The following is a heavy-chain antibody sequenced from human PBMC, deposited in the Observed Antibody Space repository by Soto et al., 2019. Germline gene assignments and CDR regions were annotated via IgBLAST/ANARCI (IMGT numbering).Heavy chain of an antibody. J-gene: IGHJ6*02. D-gene: IGHD2-21*02. CDR2: IYYSGST. CDR1: GGSVSSGSYY. Sequence: SETLSLTCSVSGGSVSSGSYYWSWIRQPPGKGLEWIGYIYYSGSTSYNPSLKGRVTISVDTSKNQFYLNLSSVTAADTAVYYCARDLCGGDCSDDYYYYALDVWGQGTTVTVSS. CDR3: ARDLCGGDCSDDYYYYALDV. V-gene: IGHV4-61*01.